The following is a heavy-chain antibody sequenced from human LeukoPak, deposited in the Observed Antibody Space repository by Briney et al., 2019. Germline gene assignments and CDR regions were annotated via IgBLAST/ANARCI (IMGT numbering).Heavy chain of an antibody. CDR1: GGTFSSYG. V-gene: IGHV1-69*13. J-gene: IGHJ5*02. Sequence: GASVKVSCTASGGTFSSYGISWVRQAPGQGLEWMGGIIPIFGTANYVQKLQGRVTITADESTSTAYMELSSLRSEDTAVYYCARFQHTALINWFDPWGQGTLVTVSS. CDR3: ARFQHTALINWFDP. D-gene: IGHD5-18*01. CDR2: IIPIFGTA.